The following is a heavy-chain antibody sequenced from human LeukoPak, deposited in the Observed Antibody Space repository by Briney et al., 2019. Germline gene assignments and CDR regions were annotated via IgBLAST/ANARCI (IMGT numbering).Heavy chain of an antibody. CDR3: ARGQVAAAANWFDP. V-gene: IGHV4-34*01. J-gene: IGHJ5*02. CDR1: GGSFSGYY. Sequence: SETLSLTCAVCGGSFSGYYWSWIRQPPGKGLEWIGEINHSGSTNYNPSLKSRVTISVDTSKNQFSLKLSSVTAADTAVYYCARGQVAAAANWFDPWGQGTLVTVSS. D-gene: IGHD6-13*01. CDR2: INHSGST.